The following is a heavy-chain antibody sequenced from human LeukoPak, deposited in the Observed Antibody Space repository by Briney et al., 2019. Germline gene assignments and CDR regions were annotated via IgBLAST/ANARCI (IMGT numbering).Heavy chain of an antibody. CDR3: ARDQSGWYNRITPNWFDP. D-gene: IGHD1-1*01. CDR1: GYTFTSYG. J-gene: IGHJ5*02. CDR2: ISTYNGNT. V-gene: IGHV1-18*01. Sequence: ASVKVSCKASGYTFTSYGISWVRQAPGQGLEWMGWISTYNGNTNYAQKLQGRVTMTTDTSTSTAYMELRSLRSDDTAVYYCARDQSGWYNRITPNWFDPWGQGTLVTVSS.